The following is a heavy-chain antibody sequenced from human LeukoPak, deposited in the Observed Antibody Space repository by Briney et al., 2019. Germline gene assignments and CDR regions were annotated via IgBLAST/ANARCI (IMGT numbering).Heavy chain of an antibody. Sequence: SQTLSLTCVISGDSVSSNSACWNWIRQSPSRGLEWLGRTYYRSKWKNDYAVSVKSRITINPDTSKNQFSLNVNSVTAADTAVYYCARGGASSEWFDPWGQGTLVTVSS. D-gene: IGHD6-25*01. J-gene: IGHJ5*02. CDR3: ARGGASSEWFDP. CDR2: TYYRSKWKN. V-gene: IGHV6-1*01. CDR1: GDSVSSNSAC.